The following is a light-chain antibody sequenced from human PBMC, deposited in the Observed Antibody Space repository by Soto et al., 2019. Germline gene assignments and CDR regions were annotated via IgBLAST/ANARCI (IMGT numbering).Light chain of an antibody. CDR2: GAS. CDR1: QSVSSSY. V-gene: IGKV3-15*01. Sequence: EIVMTQSPATLSVSPGERATLSCRASQSVSSSYLAWYQQKPGQAPRLLIYGASTRATGTPARFSGSGSGTEFTLTISSLQSEDFAVYYCQQYNSWPPYTFGQGTKVDIK. CDR3: QQYNSWPPYT. J-gene: IGKJ2*01.